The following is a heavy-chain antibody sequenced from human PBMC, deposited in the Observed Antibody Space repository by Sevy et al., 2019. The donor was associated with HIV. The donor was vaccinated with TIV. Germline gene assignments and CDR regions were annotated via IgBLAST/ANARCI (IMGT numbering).Heavy chain of an antibody. CDR2: ISSSGSTI. V-gene: IGHV3-48*03. J-gene: IGHJ4*02. Sequence: GGSLRLSCAASGFTFSSYEMNWVRQAPGKGLEWVSYISSSGSTIYYADSVKGRFTISRDNAKNSLYLQMNSLRAEDTAVYYCARDSSEYYDSSGYIDYWGQGTLVTVSS. CDR3: ARDSSEYYDSSGYIDY. D-gene: IGHD3-22*01. CDR1: GFTFSSYE.